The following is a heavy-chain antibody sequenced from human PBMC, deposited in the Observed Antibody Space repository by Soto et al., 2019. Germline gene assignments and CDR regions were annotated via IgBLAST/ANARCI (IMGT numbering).Heavy chain of an antibody. CDR3: ARSRRGIIYYYYYGMDV. V-gene: IGHV1-69*13. CDR1: WGTLSSFS. D-gene: IGHD3-10*01. J-gene: IGHJ6*02. CDR2: IIPIFGTA. Sequence: APVKVSCQAFWGTLSSFSIRWGGQAPGQRLEWVGGIIPIFGTANYAQKFQGRVTITADESTSTAYMELSSLRSEDTAVYYCARSRRGIIYYYYYGMDVWGQGTTVPSP.